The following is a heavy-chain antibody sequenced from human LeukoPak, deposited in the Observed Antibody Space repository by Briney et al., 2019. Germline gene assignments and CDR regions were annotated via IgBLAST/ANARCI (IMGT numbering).Heavy chain of an antibody. Sequence: ASVKVSCKASGYTFTSYDINWVRQATGQGLEWMGWMNPNSGNTGYAQEFQGRVTMTRNTSISTAYMELSSLRSEDTAVYYCARGLRIPGDTLYYYYMDVWGKGTTVTVSS. V-gene: IGHV1-8*01. CDR3: ARGLRIPGDTLYYYYMDV. CDR1: GYTFTSYD. CDR2: MNPNSGNT. J-gene: IGHJ6*03. D-gene: IGHD3-16*01.